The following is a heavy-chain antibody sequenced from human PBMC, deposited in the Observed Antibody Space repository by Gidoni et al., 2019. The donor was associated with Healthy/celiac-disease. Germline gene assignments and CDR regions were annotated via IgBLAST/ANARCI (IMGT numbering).Heavy chain of an antibody. CDR3: ARATGIAAAGPSAWAFDI. CDR1: GGTFSSYA. V-gene: IGHV1-69*01. Sequence: QVQLVQSGAEVKKPGSSVKVSCKASGGTFSSYAISWVRQAPGQGLEWMGGIIPIFGTANYAQKFQGRVTITADESTSTAYMELSSLRSEDTAVYYCARATGIAAAGPSAWAFDIWGQGTMVTVSS. CDR2: IIPIFGTA. J-gene: IGHJ3*02. D-gene: IGHD6-13*01.